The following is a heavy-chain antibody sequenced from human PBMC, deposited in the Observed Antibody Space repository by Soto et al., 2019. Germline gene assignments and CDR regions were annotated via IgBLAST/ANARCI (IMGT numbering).Heavy chain of an antibody. Sequence: STKVSFNASGYTFISYGISWVRQAPGPGLEWMGWISAYNGNTNYAQKLQGRVTMTTDTSTSTAYMELRSLRSDDTAVYYCAGVVWFYYGGGFYYYYYGMDVWRQGTTVTVSS. CDR2: ISAYNGNT. V-gene: IGHV1-18*01. D-gene: IGHD1-26*01. J-gene: IGHJ6*02. CDR1: GYTFISYG. CDR3: AGVVWFYYGGGFYYYYYGMDV.